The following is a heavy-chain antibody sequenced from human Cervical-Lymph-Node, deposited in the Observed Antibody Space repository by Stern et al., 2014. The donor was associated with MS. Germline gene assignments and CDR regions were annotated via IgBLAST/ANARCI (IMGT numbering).Heavy chain of an antibody. J-gene: IGHJ6*02. D-gene: IGHD2-2*01. CDR3: ASLYCSSTSCYDNYYYGVDV. Sequence: DQLVESGGGAVQPGRSLRLSCAASGFTFRSYGMHWVRQAPGKGLEWVAVISHDERKKYYADSVKGRFTISRDNSKNMLYLQVNSLRAEDTAIYYCASLYCSSTSCYDNYYYGVDVWGQGTTVTVSS. CDR2: ISHDERKK. V-gene: IGHV3-30*03. CDR1: GFTFRSYG.